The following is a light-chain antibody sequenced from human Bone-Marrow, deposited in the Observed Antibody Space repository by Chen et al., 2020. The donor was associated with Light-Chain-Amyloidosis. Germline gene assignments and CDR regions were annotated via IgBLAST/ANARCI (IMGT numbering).Light chain of an antibody. CDR3: QVWGRSSDRPV. CDR2: DDS. J-gene: IGLJ3*02. V-gene: IGLV3-21*02. CDR1: NIGSTS. Sequence: SYVLTQPSSLSVAPGQTAKIACVGNNIGSTSVHWYQQTPGQAPLLVVYDDSARPSGIPERLSGSNSGNTATLNISRVEAGDEADYYCQVWGRSSDRPVFGGGTKLTVL.